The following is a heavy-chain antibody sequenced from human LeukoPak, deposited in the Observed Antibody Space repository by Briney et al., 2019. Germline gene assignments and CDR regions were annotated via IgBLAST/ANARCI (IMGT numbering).Heavy chain of an antibody. CDR3: AKARIAAAGTGAFDV. Sequence: PGGSLRLSCAASGFTVSSYGMTWVRLAPGKGLKWVSAFSATDGSAQYAESVKGRFTISRDNSKNSLYLQMNSLRDEDTAVYYCAKARIAAAGTGAFDVWGQGTMVTVSS. J-gene: IGHJ3*01. D-gene: IGHD6-13*01. CDR1: GFTVSSYG. V-gene: IGHV3-23*01. CDR2: FSATDGSA.